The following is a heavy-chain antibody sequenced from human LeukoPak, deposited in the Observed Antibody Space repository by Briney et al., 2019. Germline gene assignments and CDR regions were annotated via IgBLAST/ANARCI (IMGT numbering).Heavy chain of an antibody. CDR2: IRYDGSNK. CDR1: GFTFSSYG. D-gene: IGHD3-10*01. CDR3: AKEGRGKYRNMVRGGPISDYYMDV. Sequence: GGSLRLSCAASGFTFSSYGMHWVRQAPGRGLEWVAFIRYDGSNKYYADSVKGRFTISRDNSKNSLYLQMNSLRAEDTALYYCAKEGRGKYRNMVRGGPISDYYMDVWGKGTTVTVSS. J-gene: IGHJ6*03. V-gene: IGHV3-30*02.